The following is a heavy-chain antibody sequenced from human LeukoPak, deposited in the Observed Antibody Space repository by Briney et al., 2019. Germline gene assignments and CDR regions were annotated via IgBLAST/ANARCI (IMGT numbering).Heavy chain of an antibody. CDR3: ARGYRNIVVVPAAHFDY. CDR2: INHSGST. V-gene: IGHV4-34*01. J-gene: IGHJ4*02. D-gene: IGHD2-2*01. CDR1: GGSFSGYY. Sequence: SETLSLTCAVYGGSFSGYYWSWIRQPPGKGQEWIGEINHSGSTSYNPSLKSRVTISVDTSKNQFSLKLSSVTAADTAVYYCARGYRNIVVVPAAHFDYWGQGTLVTVSS.